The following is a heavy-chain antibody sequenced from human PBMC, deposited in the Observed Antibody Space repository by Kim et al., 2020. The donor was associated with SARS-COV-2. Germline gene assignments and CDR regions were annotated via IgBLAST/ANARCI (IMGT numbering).Heavy chain of an antibody. J-gene: IGHJ4*02. D-gene: IGHD1-1*01. Sequence: GRTNSNPSPKSRVTISVDTSKNQFSLKLSSVTAADTAVYYCARGWDNLDYWGQGTLVTVSS. CDR2: GRT. V-gene: IGHV4-34*01. CDR3: ARGWDNLDY.